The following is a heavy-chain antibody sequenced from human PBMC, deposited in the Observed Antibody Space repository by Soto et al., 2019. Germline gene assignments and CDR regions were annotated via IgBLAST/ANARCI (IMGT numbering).Heavy chain of an antibody. CDR1: GFTLSDHY. CDR3: VRTSHYGSGSWNFDS. V-gene: IGHV3-72*01. Sequence: EVQLVESGGGLVQPGRSLRLSCAGSGFTLSDHYMDWVRQAPGKGLEWVGRTRNKANSYTTEYAASVKGRFTVSSDASLNSVYLQMTILKTEDTAVYYCVRTSHYGSGSWNFDSWGQGTLVTVSS. D-gene: IGHD3-10*01. CDR2: TRNKANSYTT. J-gene: IGHJ4*02.